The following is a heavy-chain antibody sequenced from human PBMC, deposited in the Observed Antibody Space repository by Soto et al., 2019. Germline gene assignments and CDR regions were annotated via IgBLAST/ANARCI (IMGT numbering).Heavy chain of an antibody. Sequence: EVQLLESGGGLVQPGGSLRLSCAASEFTFSSYAMSWVRQAPGKGLEWVSAISGSGGSTYDADSVKGRFTISRDNSKNTLYLQMNSLRAEDKAVYYCAKGSSGWYERFDYWGQGTLVTVSS. J-gene: IGHJ4*02. CDR3: AKGSSGWYERFDY. D-gene: IGHD6-19*01. CDR1: EFTFSSYA. CDR2: ISGSGGST. V-gene: IGHV3-23*01.